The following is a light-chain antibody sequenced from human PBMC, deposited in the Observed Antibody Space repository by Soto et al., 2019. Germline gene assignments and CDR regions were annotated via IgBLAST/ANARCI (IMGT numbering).Light chain of an antibody. Sequence: QSALTQPRSVSGSPGPSVTISCTGTSSDVGAYNYVSWYQQHPGKAPKLIIYDVSKRPSGVPDRFAGSKSGNTASLSISGLQAEDEADYYCCSYAVTFVVFGGGTKLPVL. J-gene: IGLJ2*01. V-gene: IGLV2-11*01. CDR1: SSDVGAYNY. CDR2: DVS. CDR3: CSYAVTFVV.